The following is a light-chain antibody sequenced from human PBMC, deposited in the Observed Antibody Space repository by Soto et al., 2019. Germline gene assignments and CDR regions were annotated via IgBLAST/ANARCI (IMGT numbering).Light chain of an antibody. J-gene: IGKJ3*01. CDR3: QKYGDSSA. Sequence: EIVLTQSPSTLSLSPGERATLSCRASQSVSSRFLAWYQHEPGQGPRLLIYGTSSRATGIPDRFSGSGSGTDFTLTISSLEPEDFALYFCQKYGDSSAFGPGTKVD. V-gene: IGKV3-20*01. CDR1: QSVSSRF. CDR2: GTS.